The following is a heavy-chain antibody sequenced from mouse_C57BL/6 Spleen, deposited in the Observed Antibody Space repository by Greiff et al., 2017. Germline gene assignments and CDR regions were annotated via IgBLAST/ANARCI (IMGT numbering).Heavy chain of an antibody. Sequence: VQLQQSGAELARPGASVKMSCKASGYTFTSYTMHWVKQRPGQGLEWIGYINPSSGYTKYNQKFKDKATLTADKSSSTAYMQLSSLTSEDSAVYYCARDDDSLAMDYWGQGTSVTVSS. CDR2: INPSSGYT. V-gene: IGHV1-4*01. CDR3: ARDDDSLAMDY. D-gene: IGHD2-4*01. J-gene: IGHJ4*01. CDR1: GYTFTSYT.